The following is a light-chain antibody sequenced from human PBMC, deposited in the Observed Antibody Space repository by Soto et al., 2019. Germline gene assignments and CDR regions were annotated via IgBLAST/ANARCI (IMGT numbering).Light chain of an antibody. CDR1: QSVSSSY. CDR3: QQSHTNSVT. V-gene: IGKV3-20*01. CDR2: GAS. J-gene: IGKJ2*01. Sequence: EIVLTQSPGTLSLSPGERATLSCRASQSVSSSYLAWYQQKPGQAPRLLIYGASSRATGIPDRFSGSGSGTDFTLTISGLQPEDVATYYCQQSHTNSVTFGPGTKLEIK.